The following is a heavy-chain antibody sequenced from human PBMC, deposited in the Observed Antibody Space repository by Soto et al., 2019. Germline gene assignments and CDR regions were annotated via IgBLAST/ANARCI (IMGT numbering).Heavy chain of an antibody. J-gene: IGHJ4*02. CDR2: TIPLFRTT. Sequence: GASVKVSCKASGGTFSNYPIIWVRQAPGQGLGWMGGTIPLFRTTNYAQKLQGRVTLTADESTSTAYMELSSLRSEDTAVYYCARERDAHDYGDYYFDYWGQGTLVTVSS. CDR1: GGTFSNYP. V-gene: IGHV1-69*13. D-gene: IGHD4-17*01. CDR3: ARERDAHDYGDYYFDY.